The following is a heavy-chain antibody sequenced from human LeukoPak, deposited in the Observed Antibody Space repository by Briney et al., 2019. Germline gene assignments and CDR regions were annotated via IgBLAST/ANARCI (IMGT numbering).Heavy chain of an antibody. V-gene: IGHV1-24*01. CDR2: FDPEDGET. D-gene: IGHD6-19*01. J-gene: IGHJ6*02. CDR3: ATEKYSSGWYYYYGMDV. CDR1: GYTLTELS. Sequence: ASVKVSCKVSGYTLTELSMHWVRQAPGKGLEWMGGFDPEDGETIYAQKFQGRVTMTEDTSTDTAYMELSSLRSEDTAVYYCATEKYSSGWYYYYGMDVWGQGTTVTVSS.